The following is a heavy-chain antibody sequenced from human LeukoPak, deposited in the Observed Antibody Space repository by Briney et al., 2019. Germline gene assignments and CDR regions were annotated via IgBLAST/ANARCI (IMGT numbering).Heavy chain of an antibody. D-gene: IGHD6-19*01. J-gene: IGHJ4*02. CDR1: GFTFSSYW. V-gene: IGHV3-74*01. CDR2: INSDGSST. CDR3: AKDVAPDSGWDLDY. Sequence: PGGSLRLSCAASGFTFSSYWMHWVRQAPGKGLMWVSRINSDGSSTSYADSVKGRFTISRDNAKNTLYLQMNSLRVEDTAVYYCAKDVAPDSGWDLDYWGQGTLVTVSS.